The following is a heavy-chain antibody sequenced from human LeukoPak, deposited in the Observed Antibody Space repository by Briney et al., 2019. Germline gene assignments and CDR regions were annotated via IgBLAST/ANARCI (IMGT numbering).Heavy chain of an antibody. Sequence: SETLSLTCAVSGGSFSSSHWWTWVRKPPGKGLEWIGEIYHSGTTNYNPSLKSRVTISIDKSKNQFSLKLSSATAADTAVYYCARDQSYYGVWGQGTLVTVSS. CDR2: IYHSGTT. J-gene: IGHJ4*02. CDR1: GGSFSSSHW. V-gene: IGHV4-4*02. D-gene: IGHD3-3*01. CDR3: ARDQSYYGV.